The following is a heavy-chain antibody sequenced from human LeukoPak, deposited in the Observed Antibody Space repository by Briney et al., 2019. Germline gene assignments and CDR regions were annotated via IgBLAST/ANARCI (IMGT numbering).Heavy chain of an antibody. CDR3: ARAYGMDV. V-gene: IGHV4-34*01. Sequence: SETLSLTCAVYGGSFSGYYWSWIRQPPGKGLEWIGEINHSGSTNYNPSLKSRVTISVDTSKNQFSLKLSSVTAADTAVYYCARAYGMDVWGQGTTVTVSS. CDR2: INHSGST. CDR1: GGSFSGYY. J-gene: IGHJ6*02.